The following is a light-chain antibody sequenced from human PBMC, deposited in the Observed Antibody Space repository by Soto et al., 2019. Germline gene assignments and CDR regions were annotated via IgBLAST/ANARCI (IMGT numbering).Light chain of an antibody. J-gene: IGLJ3*02. CDR3: CSFAGSYTFWV. CDR2: DVS. V-gene: IGLV2-11*01. Sequence: QSALTQPRSVSGSPGLSVTISCTGTSSDVGDYNYVSWYQQYPGKAPKLVIYDVSKRPSGVPDRFSGSESGNTASLTISGLQAEDEADYYCCSFAGSYTFWVFGGGTKLTVL. CDR1: SSDVGDYNY.